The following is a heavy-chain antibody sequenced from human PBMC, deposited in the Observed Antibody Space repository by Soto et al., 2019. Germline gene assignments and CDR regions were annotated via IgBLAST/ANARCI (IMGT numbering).Heavy chain of an antibody. D-gene: IGHD2-8*01. CDR2: IFYNGGT. CDR3: ARGDHGPRRFYFDT. Sequence: SGTLSLTCTVSGGSVNSGGYYWSWIRQPPGKGLEWIGFIFYNGGTSYNPSLGSRVTISADTSKTLFSLNLNFVTAADTAVYYCARGDHGPRRFYFDTWGQGTLVTVS. CDR1: GGSVNSGGYY. J-gene: IGHJ4*02. V-gene: IGHV4-61*03.